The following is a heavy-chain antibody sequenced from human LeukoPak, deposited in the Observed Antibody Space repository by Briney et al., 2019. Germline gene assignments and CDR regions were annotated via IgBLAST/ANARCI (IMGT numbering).Heavy chain of an antibody. V-gene: IGHV4-34*01. CDR3: ARRNPERYFDWFNAFDI. CDR2: IKHSGST. J-gene: IGHJ3*02. D-gene: IGHD3-9*01. Sequence: PSETLSLTCAVYGGSFSGYYWSWIRQPPGKGLEWIGEIKHSGSTNYNPSLKSRLTISVDTSKNQFSLKVSSVTAADTAVYYCARRNPERYFDWFNAFDIWGQGTMVTVSS. CDR1: GGSFSGYY.